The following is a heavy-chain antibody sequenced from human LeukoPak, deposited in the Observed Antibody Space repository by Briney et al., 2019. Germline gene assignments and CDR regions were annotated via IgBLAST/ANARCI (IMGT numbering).Heavy chain of an antibody. CDR2: INPSGGST. D-gene: IGHD1-1*01. V-gene: IGHV1-46*01. J-gene: IGHJ4*02. Sequence: ASVTVSRTASGYTFTSYYIDWVRQAPGQGLEWMGVINPSGGSTRYAQKFQGRVTMTGDPSTRTVYMELSSLTSDDTAVYYCARGTTDDYWGQGTPVTVSS. CDR3: ARGTTDDY. CDR1: GYTFTSYY.